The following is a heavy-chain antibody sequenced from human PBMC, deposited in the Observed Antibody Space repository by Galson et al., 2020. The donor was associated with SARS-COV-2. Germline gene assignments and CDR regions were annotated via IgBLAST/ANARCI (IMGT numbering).Heavy chain of an antibody. J-gene: IGHJ2*01. Sequence: SETLSLTCTVSGGSISSGGYYWSWIRQHPGKGLEWIGYIYYSGSTYYNPSLKSRVTISVDTSKNQFSLKLSSVTAADTAVYYCARVLFPPLNYSSSWQRRPYWYFDLWGRGTLVTVSS. CDR3: ARVLFPPLNYSSSWQRRPYWYFDL. V-gene: IGHV4-31*03. D-gene: IGHD6-13*01. CDR2: IYYSGST. CDR1: GGSISSGGYY.